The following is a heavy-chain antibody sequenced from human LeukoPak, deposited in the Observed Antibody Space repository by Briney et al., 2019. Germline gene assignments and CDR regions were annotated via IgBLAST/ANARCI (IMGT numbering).Heavy chain of an antibody. J-gene: IGHJ5*02. CDR2: IYPGDSDT. Sequence: GESLKISCKGSGYSFTSYWIGWVRQMPGKGLEWMGIIYPGDSDTRYSPSFQGQVTISADKSISTAYLQWSSLKAPDTAMYYCARVDLAYCGGDCPPWFDPWGQGTLVTVSS. V-gene: IGHV5-51*01. CDR1: GYSFTSYW. D-gene: IGHD2-21*02. CDR3: ARVDLAYCGGDCPPWFDP.